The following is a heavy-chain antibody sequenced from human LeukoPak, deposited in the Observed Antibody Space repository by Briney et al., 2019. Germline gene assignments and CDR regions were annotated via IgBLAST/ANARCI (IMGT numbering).Heavy chain of an antibody. D-gene: IGHD3/OR15-3a*01. CDR2: IRKDGSEK. J-gene: IGHJ6*02. V-gene: IGHV3-7*01. CDR1: GFTFEIYW. CDR3: ARDWTRGNV. Sequence: GGSLRLSCAASGFTFEIYWMSWVRQAPGKGLEWVANIRKDGSEKNYVDSVKGRFTISRDNAKNSLYLQMNSLRAEDTAVYYCARDWTRGNVWGQGTTVTVSS.